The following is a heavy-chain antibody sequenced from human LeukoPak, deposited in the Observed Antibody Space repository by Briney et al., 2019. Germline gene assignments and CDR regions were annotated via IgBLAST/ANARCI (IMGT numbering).Heavy chain of an antibody. CDR3: AREYRYYGSGSYQPFDY. CDR2: IYYSGST. CDR1: GGSISSSSYY. V-gene: IGHV4-39*07. Sequence: SSETLSLTCTVSGGSISSSSYYWGWIRQPPGKGLEWIGSIYYSGSTFYNPSLKSRVTISVDTSKIQFSLKLSSVTAADTAVYYCAREYRYYGSGSYQPFDYWGQGTLVTVSS. J-gene: IGHJ4*02. D-gene: IGHD3-10*01.